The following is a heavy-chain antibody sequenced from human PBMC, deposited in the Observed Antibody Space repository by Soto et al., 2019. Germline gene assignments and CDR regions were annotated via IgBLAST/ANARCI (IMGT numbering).Heavy chain of an antibody. J-gene: IGHJ4*02. CDR1: GFTFSSYS. D-gene: IGHD6-13*01. CDR2: ITSSGTTV. CDR3: ARGSSNWAYYFDF. V-gene: IGHV3-48*02. Sequence: EVHLVESGGGLVQPGGSLRLSCAASGFTFSSYSLNWVRQAPGKGREWVSYITSSGTTVYYADSVRGRFTISRDNAKNSLYLQMNSLRDDDTAVYYCARGSSNWAYYFDFCGQGTLVTVSS.